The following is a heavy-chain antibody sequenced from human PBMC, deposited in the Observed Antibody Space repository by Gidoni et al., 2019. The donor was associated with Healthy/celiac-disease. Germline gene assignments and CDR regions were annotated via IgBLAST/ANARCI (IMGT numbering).Heavy chain of an antibody. D-gene: IGHD3-10*01. CDR2: IYSGGST. CDR1: GFTVSSNY. CDR3: ARGWYYYGSGSYDNWFDP. V-gene: IGHV3-53*01. J-gene: IGHJ5*02. Sequence: EVQLVESGGGLIQPGGSLRLSCAASGFTVSSNYMSWVRQAPGKGLEWVSVIYSGGSTYYADSVKGRFTISRDNSKNTLYLQMNSLRAEDTAVYYCARGWYYYGSGSYDNWFDPWGQGTLVTVSS.